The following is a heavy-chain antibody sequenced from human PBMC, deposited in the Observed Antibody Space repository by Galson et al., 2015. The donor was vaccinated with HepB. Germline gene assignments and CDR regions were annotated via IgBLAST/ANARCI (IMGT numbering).Heavy chain of an antibody. CDR3: ARSGSGWYGFFDY. CDR2: ISYDGSNK. V-gene: IGHV3-30*04. D-gene: IGHD6-19*01. CDR1: GFTFSSYA. Sequence: SLRLSCAASGFTFSSYAMHWVRQAPGKGLEWVAVISYDGSNKYYADSVKGRFTISRDNSKNTLYLQMNSLRAEDTAVYYCARSGSGWYGFFDYWGQGTLVTVSS. J-gene: IGHJ4*02.